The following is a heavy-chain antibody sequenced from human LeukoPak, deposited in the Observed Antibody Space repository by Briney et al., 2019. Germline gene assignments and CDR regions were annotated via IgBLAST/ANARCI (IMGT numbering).Heavy chain of an antibody. D-gene: IGHD3-3*01. CDR1: GGSISSGSYY. V-gene: IGHV4-61*02. CDR3: ARLEYYFDY. Sequence: SQTLSLTCTVSGGSISSGSYYWSWIRQPAGKGLEWIGRIYTGGSTNYNPSLKSRVTISVDTSKNQFSLKLSSVTAADTAVYYCARLEYYFDYWGQGTLVTVSS. CDR2: IYTGGST. J-gene: IGHJ4*02.